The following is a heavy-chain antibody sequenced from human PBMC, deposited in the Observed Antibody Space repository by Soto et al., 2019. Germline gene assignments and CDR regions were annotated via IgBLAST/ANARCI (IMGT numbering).Heavy chain of an antibody. Sequence: PSETLSLTCAVYGGSFSGYYWSWIRQPPGKGLEWIGEINHSGSTNYNPSLKSRVTISVDTSKNQFSLKLSSVTAADTAVYYCARAGYSYGLTSFDYWGQGTLVTVSS. CDR2: INHSGST. CDR1: GGSFSGYY. CDR3: ARAGYSYGLTSFDY. D-gene: IGHD5-18*01. V-gene: IGHV4-34*01. J-gene: IGHJ4*02.